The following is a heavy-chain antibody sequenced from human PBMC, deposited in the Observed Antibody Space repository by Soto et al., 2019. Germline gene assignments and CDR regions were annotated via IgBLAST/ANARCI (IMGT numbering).Heavy chain of an antibody. CDR1: GGTFSSYA. V-gene: IGHV1-69*06. CDR2: IIPIFGTA. J-gene: IGHJ4*02. D-gene: IGHD6-19*01. CDR3: ARAHPNYSSGTLFDY. Sequence: QVQLVQSGAEVKKPGSSVKVSCKASGGTFSSYAISWVGQAPGQGLEWMGGIIPIFGTANYAQKFQGRVTITANKSTSTAYMELSSLISEATAVYYCARAHPNYSSGTLFDYWGQGTLVTVSS.